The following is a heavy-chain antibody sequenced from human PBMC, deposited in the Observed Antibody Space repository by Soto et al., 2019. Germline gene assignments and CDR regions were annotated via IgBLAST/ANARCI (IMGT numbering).Heavy chain of an antibody. CDR3: ARDLGYCSGGSCYVRGWFDP. V-gene: IGHV1-69*06. Sequence: QVQLVQSGAEVKKPGSSVKVSCKASGGTFSSYAISWVRQAPGEGLEWMGGIIPIFGTANYAQKFQGRVTITADKPTSTAYMELSSLRSEDTAVYYCARDLGYCSGGSCYVRGWFDPWGQGTLVTVSS. CDR2: IIPIFGTA. D-gene: IGHD2-15*01. J-gene: IGHJ5*02. CDR1: GGTFSSYA.